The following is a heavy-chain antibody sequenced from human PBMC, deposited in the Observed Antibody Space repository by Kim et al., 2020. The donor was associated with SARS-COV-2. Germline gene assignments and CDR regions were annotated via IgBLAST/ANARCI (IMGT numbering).Heavy chain of an antibody. CDR1: GFTFSSYS. CDR2: ISSSSSTI. D-gene: IGHD5-18*01. Sequence: GGSLRLSCAASGFTFSSYSMNWVRQAPGKRLEWVSYISSSSSTIYYADSVKGRFTISRDNAKNSLYLQMNSLRDEDTAVYYCARDDNYSYGYWFDPWGQGTLVTVSS. J-gene: IGHJ5*02. CDR3: ARDDNYSYGYWFDP. V-gene: IGHV3-48*02.